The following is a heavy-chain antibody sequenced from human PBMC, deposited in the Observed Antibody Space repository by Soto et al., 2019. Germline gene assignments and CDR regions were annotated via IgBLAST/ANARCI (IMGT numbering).Heavy chain of an antibody. D-gene: IGHD3-22*01. CDR3: ARVVDYYDPYYYYGMDV. V-gene: IGHV3-21*01. Sequence: EVQLVESGGSLVKPGGSLRLSCAASGFTFSSNSMNWVRQAPGKWLEWVSSISSSSSYIYYADSVKGRFTISRDNAKNSLYLQMNSLRAEDTAVYYCARVVDYYDPYYYYGMDVWGQGTTVTVSS. CDR2: ISSSSSYI. CDR1: GFTFSSNS. J-gene: IGHJ6*02.